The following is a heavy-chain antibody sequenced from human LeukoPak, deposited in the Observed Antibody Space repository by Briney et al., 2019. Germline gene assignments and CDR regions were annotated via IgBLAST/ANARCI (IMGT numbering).Heavy chain of an antibody. D-gene: IGHD6-6*01. CDR3: ARVPTARHYYYYYMDV. V-gene: IGHV4-39*07. J-gene: IGHJ6*03. CDR1: GGSISSSSYY. Sequence: SETLSLTCTVSGGSISSSSYYWGWIRQPPGKGLEWIGSIYYSGSTYYNPSLKSRVTISVDTSKNQFSLKLSSVTAADTAVYYCARVPTARHYYYYYMDVWGKGTTVTVSS. CDR2: IYYSGST.